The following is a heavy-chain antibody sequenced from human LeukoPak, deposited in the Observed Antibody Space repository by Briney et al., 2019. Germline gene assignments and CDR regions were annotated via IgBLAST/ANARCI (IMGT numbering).Heavy chain of an antibody. V-gene: IGHV4-39*01. CDR2: IYYSGST. J-gene: IGHJ6*02. CDR1: GGSISSSSYY. Sequence: SETLSLTCTVSGGSISSSSYYWGWIRQPPGKGLEWIGSIYYSGSTYYNPSLKSRVTISVDTSKNQFSLKLSSVTAADTAVYYCASLKVVSFTTYYYGSGSYTGVPVYFYYYGMDVWGQGTTVTVSS. D-gene: IGHD3-10*01. CDR3: ASLKVVSFTTYYYGSGSYTGVPVYFYYYGMDV.